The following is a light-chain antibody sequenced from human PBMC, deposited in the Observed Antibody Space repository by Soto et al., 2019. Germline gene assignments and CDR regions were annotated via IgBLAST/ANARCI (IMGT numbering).Light chain of an antibody. V-gene: IGLV7-46*01. CDR1: TGTVSSGHY. Sequence: QTVVTQEPSLTVSPGGTVTLTCGSNTGTVSSGHYPYWFQQKPGQAPRTLIFDTTNKQSWTPARFSGSLLGGKAALTLSGAQPEDEAEYYCMLSVSGAGVFGGGTKLTVL. J-gene: IGLJ3*02. CDR3: MLSVSGAGV. CDR2: DTT.